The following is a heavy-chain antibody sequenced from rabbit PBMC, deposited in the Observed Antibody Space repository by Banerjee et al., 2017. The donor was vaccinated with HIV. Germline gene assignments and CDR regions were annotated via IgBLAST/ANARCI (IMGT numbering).Heavy chain of an antibody. CDR3: ARDRGYTYGYADYAYATFYFNL. CDR1: GFSFSSGYD. CDR2: IYTTSGST. V-gene: IGHV1S40*01. D-gene: IGHD6-1*01. Sequence: QSLEESGGDLVKPGASLTLTCTASGFSFSSGYDMCWVRQAPGKGLEWIGCIYTTSGSTYYASWAKGRFTISKTSSTTVTLQVTSLTAADTATYFCARDRGYTYGYADYAYATFYFNLWGQGTLVTVS. J-gene: IGHJ4*01.